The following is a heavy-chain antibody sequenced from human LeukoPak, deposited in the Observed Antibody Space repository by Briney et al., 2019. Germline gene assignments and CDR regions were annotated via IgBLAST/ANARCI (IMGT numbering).Heavy chain of an antibody. J-gene: IGHJ3*02. CDR2: IYTSGST. D-gene: IGHD6-13*01. CDR1: GGSISSGSYY. V-gene: IGHV4-61*02. CDR3: ARDKPLVLGDDAFDI. Sequence: SETLSLTCTVSGGSISSGSYYWSWIRQPAGKGLEWIGRIYTSGSTNYNPSLKSRVTISVDTSKNQFSPKLSSVTAADTAVYYCARDKPLVLGDDAFDIWGQGTMVTVSS.